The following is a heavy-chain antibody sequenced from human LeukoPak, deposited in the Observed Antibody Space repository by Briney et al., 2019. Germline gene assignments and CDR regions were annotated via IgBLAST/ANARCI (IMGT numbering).Heavy chain of an antibody. D-gene: IGHD5-18*01. Sequence: PGGSLRLSCAASGFTFSSYWMSWARQAPGKGLEWVANIKQDGSEKYYVDSVKGRFTISRDNSKNTLYLQMNSLRAEDTAVYYCAKRAPYSYGLEWYYFDYWGQGTLVTVSS. V-gene: IGHV3-7*03. CDR1: GFTFSSYW. J-gene: IGHJ4*02. CDR2: IKQDGSEK. CDR3: AKRAPYSYGLEWYYFDY.